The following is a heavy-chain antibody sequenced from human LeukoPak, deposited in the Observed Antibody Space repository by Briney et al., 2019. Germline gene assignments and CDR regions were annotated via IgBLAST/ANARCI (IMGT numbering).Heavy chain of an antibody. Sequence: SETLSLTCSVSGDSISTYYLSWIRQPAGKGLEWIGRIYGGGNTDYNPSLKSRLTLSMDTSKNQFSLKLRSVTAADTAVYYCARDRGLYGEVLFDPWGQGTLVTVSS. V-gene: IGHV4-4*07. CDR2: IYGGGNT. CDR3: ARDRGLYGEVLFDP. J-gene: IGHJ5*02. CDR1: GDSISTYY. D-gene: IGHD3-10*01.